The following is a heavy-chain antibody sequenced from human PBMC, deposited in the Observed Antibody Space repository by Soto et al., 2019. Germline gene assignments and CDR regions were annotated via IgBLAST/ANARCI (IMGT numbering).Heavy chain of an antibody. D-gene: IGHD5-18*01. V-gene: IGHV3-30*18. CDR1: GFTFSRYG. CDR2: ISYDGSNK. J-gene: IGHJ4*02. Sequence: QVQLVESGGGVVQPGRSLRLSCAASGFTFSRYGMHWVRQAPGKGLEWVAVISYDGSNKYYADSVKGRFTISRDTSNNTLYLQMNSLRAEDTAMYYCAKALDDWLPLFDYWGQGTLVTVSS. CDR3: AKALDDWLPLFDY.